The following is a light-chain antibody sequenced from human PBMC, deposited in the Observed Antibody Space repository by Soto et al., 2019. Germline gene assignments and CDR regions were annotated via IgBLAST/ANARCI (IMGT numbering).Light chain of an antibody. CDR1: SSNIASNT. CDR2: SNN. J-gene: IGLJ1*01. V-gene: IGLV1-44*01. Sequence: QSLLTQPPSASGTPGQRVTISCSGSSSNIASNTVNWYQQLPGTAPKLLIYSNNQRPSGVPDRFSGSKSGTSASLAISGLQSEDEADYYCAAWDDSLNGLFGTGTKVPVL. CDR3: AAWDDSLNGL.